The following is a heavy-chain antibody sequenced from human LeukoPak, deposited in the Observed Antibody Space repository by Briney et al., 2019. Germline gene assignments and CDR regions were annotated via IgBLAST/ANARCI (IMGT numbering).Heavy chain of an antibody. D-gene: IGHD3-3*01. J-gene: IGHJ4*02. CDR3: ASLVQYGGIFGVDNYYFDY. V-gene: IGHV4-38-2*01. Sequence: SETLSLTCAVSGYSISSGYYWGWIRQPPGKGLEWIGSIYHSGSTYYNPSLKSRVTISVDTSENQFSLKLSSVTAADMAVYYCASLVQYGGIFGVDNYYFDYWGQGTLVTVSS. CDR2: IYHSGST. CDR1: GYSISSGYY.